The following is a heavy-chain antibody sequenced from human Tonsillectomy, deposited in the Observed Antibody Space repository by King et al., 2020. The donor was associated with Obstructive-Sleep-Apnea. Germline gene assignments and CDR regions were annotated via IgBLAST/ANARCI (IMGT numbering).Heavy chain of an antibody. Sequence: QLQESGPGLVKPSETLSLTCTVSGGSMYNYYWSWIRQPPGKGLEWVGNVFYSGSTNYNPSLKRRVTISVDTPKNQFSLRVTSVTAADTAVYYCAGVRSSGLSGHYYGTDVWGQGTTVTVSS. V-gene: IGHV4-59*12. D-gene: IGHD3-3*01. CDR2: VFYSGST. CDR3: AGVRSSGLSGHYYGTDV. CDR1: GGSMYNYY. J-gene: IGHJ6*02.